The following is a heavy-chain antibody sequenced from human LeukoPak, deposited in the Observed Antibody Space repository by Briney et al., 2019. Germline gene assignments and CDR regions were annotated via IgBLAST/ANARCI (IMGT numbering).Heavy chain of an antibody. V-gene: IGHV4-39*07. D-gene: IGHD3/OR15-3a*01. CDR2: IYNSGSG. Sequence: SETLSLTCAVSGGFISSSSYYWAWVRQPPGKGLEWIGSIYNSGSGYYNPSLRSRITISFNTSKSQFSLKLNSVTAADTAVYYCARMDWVSAPPDHYYYMDVWGKGTTVTVPS. J-gene: IGHJ6*03. CDR3: ARMDWVSAPPDHYYYMDV. CDR1: GGFISSSSYY.